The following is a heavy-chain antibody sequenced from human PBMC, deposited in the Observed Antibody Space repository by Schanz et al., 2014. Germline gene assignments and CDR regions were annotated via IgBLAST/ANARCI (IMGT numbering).Heavy chain of an antibody. J-gene: IGHJ4*02. CDR2: ITYNGGTI. CDR1: GFTFSSYG. CDR3: AKYRGYYRVSGSYRELEY. Sequence: VQLVESGGGVVQPGRSLRLSCAASGFTFSSYGMHWVRQAPGKGLEWISYITYNGGTIYYADSVKGRFTISRDNAKNSLFLQMNSLRPEDTAVYYCAKYRGYYRVSGSYRELEYWGQGTLVTVSS. V-gene: IGHV3-48*01. D-gene: IGHD3-10*01.